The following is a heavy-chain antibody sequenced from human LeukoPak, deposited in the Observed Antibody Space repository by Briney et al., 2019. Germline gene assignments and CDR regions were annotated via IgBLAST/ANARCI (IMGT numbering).Heavy chain of an antibody. CDR1: GGSISSGGYY. Sequence: SETLSLTCTVSGGSISSGGYYWSWIRQHPGKGLEWIGYIYYSGSTYYNPSLKSRVTISVDTSKNQFSLKLSSVTAADTAVYYCARIEVLFYDILTGHPEGVFDIWGQGTMVTVSS. D-gene: IGHD3-9*01. CDR3: ARIEVLFYDILTGHPEGVFDI. CDR2: IYYSGST. J-gene: IGHJ3*02. V-gene: IGHV4-31*03.